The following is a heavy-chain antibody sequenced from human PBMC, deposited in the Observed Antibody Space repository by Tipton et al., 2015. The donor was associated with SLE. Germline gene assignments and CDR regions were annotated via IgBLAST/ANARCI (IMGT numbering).Heavy chain of an antibody. D-gene: IGHD2-15*01. V-gene: IGHV4-59*12. CDR2: IYYSGST. J-gene: IGHJ4*02. CDR3: ASQAGYCSGGSCPYYFDY. Sequence: LRLSCTVSGGSISSYYWSWIRQPPGKGLEWIGYIYYSGSTNYNPSLKSRVTISVDTSKNQFSLKLSSVTAADTAVYYCASQAGYCSGGSCPYYFDYWGQGTLVTVSS. CDR1: GGSISSYY.